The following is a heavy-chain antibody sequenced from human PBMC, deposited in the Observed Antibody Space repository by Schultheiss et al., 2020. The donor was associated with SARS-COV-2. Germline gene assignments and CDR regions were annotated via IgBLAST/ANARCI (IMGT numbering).Heavy chain of an antibody. CDR3: ANGPGYPPSLTDY. CDR1: GFTFSSYG. V-gene: IGHV3-33*08. J-gene: IGHJ4*02. D-gene: IGHD1-1*01. CDR2: IWYDGSNK. Sequence: GGSLRLSCAASGFTFSSYGMHWVRQAPGKGLEWVAVIWYDGSNKYYADSVKGRFTISRDNSKNTLYLQMNSLRAEDTAVYYCANGPGYPPSLTDYWGQGTLVTVSS.